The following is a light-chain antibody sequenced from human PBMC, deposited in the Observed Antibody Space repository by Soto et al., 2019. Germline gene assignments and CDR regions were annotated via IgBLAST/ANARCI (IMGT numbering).Light chain of an antibody. CDR3: QQYTNRPPWT. CDR2: GAS. J-gene: IGKJ1*01. CDR1: QRVSTN. Sequence: EILMTQSPATLSVSPGDRATLSCRASQRVSTNLAWYQQRPGQAPRLLIYGASTRATGTPARFSGSGSGTEFTLTTSSLQSDDFAVYYCQQYTNRPPWTFGQGTKVDLK. V-gene: IGKV3-15*01.